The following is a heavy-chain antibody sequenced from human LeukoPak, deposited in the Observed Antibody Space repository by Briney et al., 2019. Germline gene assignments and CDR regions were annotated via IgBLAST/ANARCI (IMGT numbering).Heavy chain of an antibody. V-gene: IGHV4-39*01. CDR2: IYYSGSA. D-gene: IGHD3-10*01. Sequence: SETLSLTCSVSGGSISSSIYHWGWIRQSPGKGLEWIGSIYYSGSAFYNPSLKSRLTISVDTSKNQFSLKLSSVTAADTAVYYCARCISMVRGVIRPPDYWGQGTLVTVSS. CDR3: ARCISMVRGVIRPPDY. J-gene: IGHJ4*02. CDR1: GGSISSSIYH.